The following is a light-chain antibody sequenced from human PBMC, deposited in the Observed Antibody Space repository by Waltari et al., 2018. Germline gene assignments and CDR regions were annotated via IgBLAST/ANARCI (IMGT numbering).Light chain of an antibody. CDR1: NLGNKY. CDR3: LAWDNYNAL. V-gene: IGLV3-1*01. Sequence: SELTQTPSVSVSPGQTATTPCSGDNLGNKYVSWYQHKPGQSPVLVIYQDHERPSGIPERFSGSNSGNTATLSISGTQAVDEADYYCLAWDNYNALFGGGTKLTVL. CDR2: QDH. J-gene: IGLJ2*01.